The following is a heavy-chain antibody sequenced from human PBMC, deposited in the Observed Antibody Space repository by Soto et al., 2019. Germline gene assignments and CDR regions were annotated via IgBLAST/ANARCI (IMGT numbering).Heavy chain of an antibody. CDR3: ARYNSKTVLGVPFWWFDH. D-gene: IGHD2-2*01. CDR2: INPSGDFT. J-gene: IGHJ5*02. V-gene: IGHV1-46*01. CDR1: GFSFSIYW. Sequence: QVQLVQSGAEVKKPGASVKVSCKASGFSFSIYWMHWVRQAPGQGLEWMGLINPSGDFTIYAQRFHGGLTVTRDTSTTTVYMELSSLRFEETAVYYCARYNSKTVLGVPFWWFDHWGQGTLVTVSS.